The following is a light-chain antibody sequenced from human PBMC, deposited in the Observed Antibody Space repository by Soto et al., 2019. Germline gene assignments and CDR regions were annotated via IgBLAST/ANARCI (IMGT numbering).Light chain of an antibody. CDR3: QQYNSYPWT. Sequence: DIQMTQSPSTLSASVGDRVTITCRASQSISSWLAWYQQKPGKAPKLLIYKAFSVESGVPSRFSGRGSGKEFTLTISSLQPDDFATYYCQQYNSYPWTFGQGTKVEIK. V-gene: IGKV1-5*03. CDR2: KAF. J-gene: IGKJ1*01. CDR1: QSISSW.